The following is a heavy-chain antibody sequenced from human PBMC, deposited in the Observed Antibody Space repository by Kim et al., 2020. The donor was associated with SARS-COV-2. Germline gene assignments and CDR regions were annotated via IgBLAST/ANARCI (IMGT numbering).Heavy chain of an antibody. CDR2: IYYSGST. CDR1: GGSVSSGSYY. Sequence: SETLSLTCTVSGGSVSSGSYYWSWIRQPPGKGLEWIGYIYYSGSTNYNPSLKSRVTISVDTSKNQFSLKLSSVTAADTAVYYCARDVDYGSGSYLNWFDPWGQGTLVTVSS. J-gene: IGHJ5*02. CDR3: ARDVDYGSGSYLNWFDP. V-gene: IGHV4-61*01. D-gene: IGHD3-10*01.